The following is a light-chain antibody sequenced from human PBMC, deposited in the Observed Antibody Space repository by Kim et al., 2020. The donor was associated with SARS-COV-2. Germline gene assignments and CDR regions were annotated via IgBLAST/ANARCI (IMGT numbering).Light chain of an antibody. Sequence: SYELTQPPSVSVAPGETARITCGGNNIGSKRVHWYQQKPGQAPVVVIYYDSDRPSGIPERFSGSNSGNTATLTISRVEAGDEADYYCQVWDDSDHWVFGG. V-gene: IGLV3-21*04. CDR2: YDS. J-gene: IGLJ3*02. CDR3: QVWDDSDHWV. CDR1: NIGSKR.